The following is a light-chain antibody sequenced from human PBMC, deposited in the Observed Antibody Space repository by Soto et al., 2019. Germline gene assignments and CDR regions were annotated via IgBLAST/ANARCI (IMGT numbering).Light chain of an antibody. CDR1: QSISNY. CDR2: DAS. CDR3: QQRSNWPPLT. J-gene: IGKJ4*01. Sequence: EIVLTQSPATLSLSPGERATLSCRASQSISNYLVWYQHKPGQAPTLLIYDASNRATGIPARFSGSGSGTDFTLTISSLEPEDFAIYYCQQRSNWPPLTFGGGTKVEIK. V-gene: IGKV3-11*01.